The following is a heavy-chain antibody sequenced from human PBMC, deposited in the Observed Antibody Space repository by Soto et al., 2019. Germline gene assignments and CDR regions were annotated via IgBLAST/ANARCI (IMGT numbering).Heavy chain of an antibody. J-gene: IGHJ6*02. Sequence: PGGSLRLSCAASGFTFSSYGMHWVRQAPGKGLEWVAVISYDGSNKYYADSEKGRFTISRDNSKNTLYLQMNSLRAEDTAVYYCAKDDYGEPDYYYYGMDVWGQGTTVTVSS. D-gene: IGHD4-17*01. V-gene: IGHV3-30*18. CDR1: GFTFSSYG. CDR2: ISYDGSNK. CDR3: AKDDYGEPDYYYYGMDV.